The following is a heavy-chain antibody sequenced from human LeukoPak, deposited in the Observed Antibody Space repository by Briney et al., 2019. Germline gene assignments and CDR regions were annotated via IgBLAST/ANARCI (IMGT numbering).Heavy chain of an antibody. CDR3: ARGSTVPFYYYYYMDV. CDR1: GDSVSSNSAA. Sequence: SQTLSLTCAISGDSVSSNSAAWNWIRQSPSRGLEWLGRTYYRSKWYNDYAVSVKSRITINPDTSKNQFSLQLNSVTPEDTAVYYCARGSTVPFYYYYYMDVWGKGTTVTVSS. J-gene: IGHJ6*03. D-gene: IGHD4-11*01. V-gene: IGHV6-1*01. CDR2: TYYRSKWYN.